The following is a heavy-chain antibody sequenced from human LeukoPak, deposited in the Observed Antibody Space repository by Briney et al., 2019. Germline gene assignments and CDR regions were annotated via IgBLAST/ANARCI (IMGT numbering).Heavy chain of an antibody. D-gene: IGHD5-18*01. CDR3: ARMGYGRHRYFDY. J-gene: IGHJ4*02. V-gene: IGHV3-7*01. CDR1: GFTFSSYA. Sequence: PGGSLRLSCAASGFTFSSYAMHWVRQAPGKGLEWVANIKQDGSEKYYVDSVKGRFTISRDNAKNSLYLQMNSLRAEDTAVYYCARMGYGRHRYFDYWGQGTLVTVSS. CDR2: IKQDGSEK.